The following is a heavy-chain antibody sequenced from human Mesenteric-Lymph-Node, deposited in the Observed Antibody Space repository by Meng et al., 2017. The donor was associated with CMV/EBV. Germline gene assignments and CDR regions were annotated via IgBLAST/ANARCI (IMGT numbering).Heavy chain of an antibody. J-gene: IGHJ4*02. Sequence: GESLKISCAASGITFSNYWMSWVRQAPGKGLEWVANIKEDGSEKYYVDSVKGRFTISRDNAKNSLYLQMNSLRAEDTAVYYCARDIGDYYDRWFDYWGQGTLVTVSS. CDR2: IKEDGSEK. CDR1: GITFSNYW. CDR3: ARDIGDYYDRWFDY. D-gene: IGHD3-22*01. V-gene: IGHV3-7*01.